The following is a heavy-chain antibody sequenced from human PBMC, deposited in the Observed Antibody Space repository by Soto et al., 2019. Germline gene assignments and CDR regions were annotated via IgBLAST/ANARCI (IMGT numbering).Heavy chain of an antibody. V-gene: IGHV3-13*01. Sequence: DVQLVESGGTLVQPGGSLRLSCAASGFSFSDYDMHWVRQATGKGLEWVSGIGIAGDTYYTGYVKGRFTISRENAKNALYHQMNMVGAGDTAVYYCARDRRGRDIWGQGTTVTVSS. CDR2: IGIAGDT. CDR1: GFSFSDYD. CDR3: ARDRRGRDI. J-gene: IGHJ6*02.